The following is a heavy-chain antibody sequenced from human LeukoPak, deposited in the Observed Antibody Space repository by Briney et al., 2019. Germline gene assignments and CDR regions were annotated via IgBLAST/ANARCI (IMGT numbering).Heavy chain of an antibody. J-gene: IGHJ6*02. CDR1: GYTFTSYY. D-gene: IGHD3-16*01. CDR3: AREGVYYYYGMDV. V-gene: IGHV1-46*01. Sequence: ASVNVSCKASGYTFTSYYMHWVRQAPGQGLEWMGIINPSGGSTGYAQKFQGRVTMTRDTSTSTVYMELSSLRSEDTAVYYCAREGVYYYYGMDVWGQGTTVTVSS. CDR2: INPSGGST.